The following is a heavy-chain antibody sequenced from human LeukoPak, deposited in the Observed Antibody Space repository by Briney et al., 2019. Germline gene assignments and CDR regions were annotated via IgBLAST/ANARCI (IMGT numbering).Heavy chain of an antibody. CDR1: GGSFSGYY. CDR2: INHSGST. CDR3: ARGRRRQLPPAYYYYYYGMDV. V-gene: IGHV4-34*01. D-gene: IGHD2-2*01. J-gene: IGHJ6*02. Sequence: SETLSLTCAVYGGSFSGYYWSWIRQPPGKGLEWIGEINHSGSTNYNPPLKSRVTISVDTSKNQFSLKLSSVTAADTAVYYCARGRRRQLPPAYYYYYYGMDVWGQGTTVTVSS.